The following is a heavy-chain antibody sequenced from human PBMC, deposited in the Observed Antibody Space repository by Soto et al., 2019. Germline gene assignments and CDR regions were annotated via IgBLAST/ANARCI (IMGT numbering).Heavy chain of an antibody. Sequence: QVQLVQSGAEVKKPGASVKVSCKASGYTFTSYGISWVRQAPGQGLEWMGWISAYNGNTNYAQKLQGRATMTTDTSTSTAYMELRSLRSDDTAVYYCAIHCGGDCYFQGGMDVWGQGTTVTVSS. V-gene: IGHV1-18*04. J-gene: IGHJ6*02. D-gene: IGHD2-21*02. CDR3: AIHCGGDCYFQGGMDV. CDR1: GYTFTSYG. CDR2: ISAYNGNT.